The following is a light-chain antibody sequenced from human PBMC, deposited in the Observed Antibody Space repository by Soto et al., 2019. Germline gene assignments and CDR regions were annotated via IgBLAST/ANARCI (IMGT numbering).Light chain of an antibody. V-gene: IGKV1-17*01. CDR2: AAS. CDR1: QDIRND. CDR3: LQLHTYPRP. J-gene: IGKJ3*01. Sequence: DIQMTQSPSSLSASVGDRVTITCRASQDIRNDLGWYQQDPGRAPKRLIYAASTLQSGVPSRFSGSGSGTEFTLTISSLQPEDFATYYRLQLHTYPRPFCPGINVDIK.